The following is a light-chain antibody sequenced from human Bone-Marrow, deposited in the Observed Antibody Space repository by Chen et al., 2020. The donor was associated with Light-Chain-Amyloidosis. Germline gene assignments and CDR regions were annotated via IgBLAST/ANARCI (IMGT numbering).Light chain of an antibody. Sequence: QSALTQPASVAGPPGHSSTISCAGPRSDSGSFNLVSWYQHHPDKAPKLLIYEVEKRPSGVSNRFSGSRSGNTASLTISGLQADDEAAYYCCSYAGASTYVFGTGTEVTVL. CDR1: RSDSGSFNL. V-gene: IGLV2-23*02. CDR3: CSYAGASTYV. CDR2: EVE. J-gene: IGLJ1*01.